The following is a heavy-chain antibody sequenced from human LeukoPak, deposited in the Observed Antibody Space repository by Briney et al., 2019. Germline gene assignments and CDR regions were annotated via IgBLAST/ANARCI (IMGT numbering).Heavy chain of an antibody. J-gene: IGHJ3*02. V-gene: IGHV3-74*01. CDR3: ARDSPYQNTGEVFDI. CDR1: GFTFSSYW. D-gene: IGHD2-2*01. Sequence: GGSLILSCAASGFTFSSYWMHWVRQAPGKGLVWVSRINFEGSSTTYADSVRGRFTISRDNAKNTLYLQMNSLRAEDTAVYYCARDSPYQNTGEVFDIWGKGKMVPVFS. CDR2: INFEGSST.